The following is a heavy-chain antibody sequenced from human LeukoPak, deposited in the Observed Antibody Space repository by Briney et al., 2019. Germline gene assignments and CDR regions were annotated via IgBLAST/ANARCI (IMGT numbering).Heavy chain of an antibody. J-gene: IGHJ4*02. CDR1: GFTFSSYG. D-gene: IGHD2-15*01. CDR2: IRYDGSNK. CDR3: AKTPSTVVPVDY. Sequence: QSGGSLRLSCAASGFTFSSYGMSWVRQAPGKGLEWVAFIRYDGSNKYYADSVKGRFTISRDNSKNTLYLQMNSLRAEDTAVYYCAKTPSTVVPVDYWGQGTLVTVSS. V-gene: IGHV3-30*02.